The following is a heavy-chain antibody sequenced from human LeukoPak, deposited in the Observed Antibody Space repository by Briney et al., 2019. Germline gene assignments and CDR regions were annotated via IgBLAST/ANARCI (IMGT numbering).Heavy chain of an antibody. J-gene: IGHJ4*02. D-gene: IGHD2-8*02. CDR2: ISSSGSDI. CDR3: AKDAGASSAFFDL. V-gene: IGHV3-21*04. CDR1: GFTFTIYG. Sequence: PGGSLRLSCAASGFTFTIYGMNWVRQAPGKGLEWVSSISSSGSDIYYADSVKGQFTISRDNSKHILYLQMNSLTDEDTAIYYCAKDAGASSAFFDLWGQGTLVTVSS.